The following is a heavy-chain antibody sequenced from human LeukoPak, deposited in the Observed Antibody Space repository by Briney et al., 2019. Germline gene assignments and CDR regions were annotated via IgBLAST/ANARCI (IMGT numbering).Heavy chain of an antibody. Sequence: GGSLRLSCAASGFTFSSYSMHWVRQAPGKGLVWVSRISSDGSKTAYADSVKGRFTISRDNAKNTLYLQMNSLRAEGTAVYYCARKTGTYQIDHWGQGTLVTVPS. V-gene: IGHV3-74*01. CDR2: ISSDGSKT. CDR1: GFTFSSYS. D-gene: IGHD1-14*01. J-gene: IGHJ4*02. CDR3: ARKTGTYQIDH.